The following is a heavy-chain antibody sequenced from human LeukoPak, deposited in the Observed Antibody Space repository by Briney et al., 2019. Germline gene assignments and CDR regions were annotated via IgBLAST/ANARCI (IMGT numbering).Heavy chain of an antibody. Sequence: AGSLRLSCVGSGFTFKNHWMVWVRQAPGKGLEWVANMKQDGSEQYYGDSVRGRFTISRDNAKNSLYLQMNSLRAADTAVYYCARDADWASDYWGQGTLVTVSS. J-gene: IGHJ4*02. CDR3: ARDADWASDY. V-gene: IGHV3-7*01. CDR2: MKQDGSEQ. CDR1: GFTFKNHW. D-gene: IGHD3-9*01.